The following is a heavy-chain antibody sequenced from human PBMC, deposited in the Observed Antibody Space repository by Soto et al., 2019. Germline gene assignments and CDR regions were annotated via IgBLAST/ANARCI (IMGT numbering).Heavy chain of an antibody. D-gene: IGHD3-10*01. Sequence: EVHLLESGGGLVQPGGSLRLSCVASGFTFSNYAMTWVRQAPGKGLEWVSGISGSGGTTCYADSVKGRFTISRDNSKNTQYLQMKSLRAEDTAVYYCVVGIGFAELSSFSCWGQGTTVTVSS. CDR3: VVGIGFAELSSFSC. J-gene: IGHJ6*02. V-gene: IGHV3-23*01. CDR1: GFTFSNYA. CDR2: ISGSGGTT.